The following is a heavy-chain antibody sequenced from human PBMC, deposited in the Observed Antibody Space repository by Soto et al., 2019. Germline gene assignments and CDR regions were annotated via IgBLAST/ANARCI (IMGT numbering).Heavy chain of an antibody. D-gene: IGHD3-10*01. Sequence: VQLVESGGGLVQPGGSLRLSCAASGFTFSSFWMTWVRQAPGKGLEWVANIKPDGSERYYVDSVRGRFTISSDNAKNSLSLQVNSLRAEDTAVYYCARDAAVGGLYFGASLSYGMDVWGQGTTVTVSS. J-gene: IGHJ6*02. CDR2: IKPDGSER. V-gene: IGHV3-7*04. CDR3: ARDAAVGGLYFGASLSYGMDV. CDR1: GFTFSSFW.